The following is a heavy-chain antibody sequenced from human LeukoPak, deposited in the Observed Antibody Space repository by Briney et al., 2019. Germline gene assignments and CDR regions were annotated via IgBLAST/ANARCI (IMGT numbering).Heavy chain of an antibody. CDR2: IYSGGST. J-gene: IGHJ4*02. V-gene: IGHV3-66*01. CDR1: GFTFRNYA. Sequence: GGFLRLSCAASGFTFRNYALSWVRQAPGKGLEWVSVIYSGGSTYYADSVKGRFTISRDNSKNTPYLQMNSLRAEDTAVYYCARAQGLWFGEPAGYFDYWGQGTLVTVSS. D-gene: IGHD3-10*01. CDR3: ARAQGLWFGEPAGYFDY.